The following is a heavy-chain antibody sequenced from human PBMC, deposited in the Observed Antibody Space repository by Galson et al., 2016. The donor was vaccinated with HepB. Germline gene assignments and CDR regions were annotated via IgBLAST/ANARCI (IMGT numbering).Heavy chain of an antibody. D-gene: IGHD4-17*01. CDR1: GGSISSSSYY. Sequence: SETLSLTCTVSGGSISSSSYYWGWIRQPPGKGLEWIGSIYYSGSTYYNPSLKSRVTISVDTSKKQFSLKLSSVTAADTAVYYCARSTVTTFYYWGQGTLVTVSS. CDR3: ARSTVTTFYY. CDR2: IYYSGST. J-gene: IGHJ4*02. V-gene: IGHV4-39*01.